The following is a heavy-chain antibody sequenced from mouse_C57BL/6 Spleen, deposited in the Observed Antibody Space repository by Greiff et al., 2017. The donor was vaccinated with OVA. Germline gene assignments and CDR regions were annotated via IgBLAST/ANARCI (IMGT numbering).Heavy chain of an antibody. V-gene: IGHV5-4*03. CDR2: ISDGGSYT. CDR3: ATIDY. CDR1: GFTFSSYA. Sequence: EVKLMESGGGLVKPGGSLKLSCAASGFTFSSYAMSWVRQTPEKRLEWVATISDGGSYTYYPDNVKGRFTISRDNAKNNLYLQMSHLKSEDTAMYYCATIDYWGQSTTLTVSS. J-gene: IGHJ2*01.